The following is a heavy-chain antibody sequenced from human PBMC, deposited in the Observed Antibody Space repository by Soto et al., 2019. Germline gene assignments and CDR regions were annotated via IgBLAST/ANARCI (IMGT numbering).Heavy chain of an antibody. J-gene: IGHJ6*02. CDR1: GYTFTSYD. Sequence: ASVKVSCKASGYTFTSYDINWVRQATGQGLEWMGWINPNSGGTNYAQKFQTRVTMTTDKSTDTAYMDLRSLTSDDTAIYYCARAGAAPYYYYGLDVWGQGTTVTSP. V-gene: IGHV1-2*02. CDR2: INPNSGGT. CDR3: ARAGAAPYYYYGLDV. D-gene: IGHD3-10*01.